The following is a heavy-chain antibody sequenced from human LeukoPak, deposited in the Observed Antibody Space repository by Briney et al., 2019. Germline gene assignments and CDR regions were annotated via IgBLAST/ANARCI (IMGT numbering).Heavy chain of an antibody. CDR1: GYTFTGYY. CDR3: ARERLHAVGDY. Sequence: GASVKVSCKASGYTFTGYYMHWVRQAPGQGLEWMGRVNPNGGGTSCAQKFRGRVTMTRDTSISTAYMELSRLRSDDTAVYYCARERLHAVGDYWGQGTLVTVSS. J-gene: IGHJ4*02. D-gene: IGHD1-26*01. CDR2: VNPNGGGT. V-gene: IGHV1-2*06.